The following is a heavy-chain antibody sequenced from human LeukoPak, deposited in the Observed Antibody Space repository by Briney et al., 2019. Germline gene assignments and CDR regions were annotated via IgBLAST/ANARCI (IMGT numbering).Heavy chain of an antibody. V-gene: IGHV1-2*02. CDR1: GYSFADHS. J-gene: IGHJ5*02. Sequence: ASVKVSCKAFGYSFADHSMHWVRQAPGQGLEWMGWINPKSGGTIYAQRFQGRVTLTRDTSTSTVYMEVSRLKSDDTAVYYCARLRSPNYDILNGLFPPAPFDPWGQGTLVTVSS. CDR2: INPKSGGT. CDR3: ARLRSPNYDILNGLFPPAPFDP. D-gene: IGHD3-9*01.